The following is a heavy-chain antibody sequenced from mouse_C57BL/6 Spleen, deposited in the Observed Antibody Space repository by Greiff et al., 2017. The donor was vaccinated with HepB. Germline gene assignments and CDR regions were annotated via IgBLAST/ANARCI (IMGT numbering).Heavy chain of an antibody. CDR3: SRICYYGSSYRYFDV. CDR1: GFSLSTFGLG. J-gene: IGHJ1*03. Sequence: QVTLKVSGPGILQPSQTLSLTCSFSGFSLSTFGLGLVWLRQPSGLGLVWLAHIWWDDDKYSNPALKSRLTNSKDTSKNQVILKIANMDTAYTATYDCSRICYYGSSYRYFDVWGTGTTVTVSS. CDR2: IWWDDDK. V-gene: IGHV8-8*01. D-gene: IGHD1-1*01.